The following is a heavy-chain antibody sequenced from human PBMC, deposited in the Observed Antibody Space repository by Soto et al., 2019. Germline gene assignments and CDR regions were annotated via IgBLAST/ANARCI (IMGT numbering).Heavy chain of an antibody. D-gene: IGHD3-10*01. V-gene: IGHV3-23*01. CDR3: AKDWVPMDV. CDR2: ISTSGGST. Sequence: PGGSLRLSCAASGFTFSSYWMHWVRQAPGKGLEWVSGISTSGGSTYYADSVKGRFTTSRDNSRNTLYLQMNSLRAEDTAVYYCAKDWVPMDVWGQGTTVTVSS. J-gene: IGHJ6*02. CDR1: GFTFSSYW.